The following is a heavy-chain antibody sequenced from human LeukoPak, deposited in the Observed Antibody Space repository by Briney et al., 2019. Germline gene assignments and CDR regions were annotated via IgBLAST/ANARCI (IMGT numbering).Heavy chain of an antibody. V-gene: IGHV4-31*03. J-gene: IGHJ6*02. D-gene: IGHD1-1*01. CDR3: ARVRTDYYYYGMNV. CDR2: IYYSGST. Sequence: SETLSLTCTVSGGSISSGGYYWSWLRQHPGEGLEWIGYIYYSGSTYYNPSLKSRVTISVDTSKNQFSLKLSSVTAADTAVYYCARVRTDYYYYGMNVWGQGTTVTVSS. CDR1: GGSISSGGYY.